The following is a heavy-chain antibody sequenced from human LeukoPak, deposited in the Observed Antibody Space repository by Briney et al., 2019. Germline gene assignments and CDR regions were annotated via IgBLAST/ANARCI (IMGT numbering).Heavy chain of an antibody. D-gene: IGHD1-26*01. Sequence: SETLSLTCAVYGGSFSGYYWSWIRQPPGKGLEWIGEINHSGSTNYNPSLKSRVTISVDTSKNQFSLKLSSVTAADTAVYYCAGRSWGYWPNDYRGQGTLVTGSS. V-gene: IGHV4-34*01. CDR2: INHSGST. CDR1: GGSFSGYY. J-gene: IGHJ4*02. CDR3: AGRSWGYWPNDY.